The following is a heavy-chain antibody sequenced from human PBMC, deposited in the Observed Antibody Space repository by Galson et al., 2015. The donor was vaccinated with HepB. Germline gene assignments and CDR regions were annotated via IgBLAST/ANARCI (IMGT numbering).Heavy chain of an antibody. J-gene: IGHJ1*01. D-gene: IGHD5-24*01. V-gene: IGHV4-34*01. CDR3: ARRDKRWLQIPAASAEYFQH. Sequence: SETLSLTCAVYGGSFSGYYWSWIRQPPGKGLEWIGEINHSGSTNYNPSLKSRVTISVDTSKNQFSLKLSSVTAADTAVYYCARRDKRWLQIPAASAEYFQHWDQGTLVTVSS. CDR2: INHSGST. CDR1: GGSFSGYY.